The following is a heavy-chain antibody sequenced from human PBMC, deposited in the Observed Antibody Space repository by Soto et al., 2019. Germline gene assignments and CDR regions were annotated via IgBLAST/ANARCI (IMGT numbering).Heavy chain of an antibody. V-gene: IGHV4-31*03. CDR3: ARAISVSYFVLEY. CDR1: SGSISRGLYY. CDR2: IYSRGNT. J-gene: IGHJ4*02. D-gene: IGHD3-10*01. Sequence: QVQLQESGPGLVKPSQTLSLTCTVSSGSISRGLYYWTWIRQRPGKGLEWIGYIYSRGNTYYTPSRKSRVDMAFDTSKNQFSLRVSSMTAADTDIYYCARAISVSYFVLEYWGQGAQVTVSP.